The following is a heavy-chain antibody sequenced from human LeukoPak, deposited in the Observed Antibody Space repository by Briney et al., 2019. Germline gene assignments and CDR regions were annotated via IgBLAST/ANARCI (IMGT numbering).Heavy chain of an antibody. CDR2: TSAYNGNT. J-gene: IGHJ3*02. CDR1: GYTFTSYG. V-gene: IGHV1-18*01. D-gene: IGHD4-17*01. CDR3: ASLNYGDDDAFDI. Sequence: ASVKVSCKASGYTFTSYGISWVRQAPGQGLEWMGWTSAYNGNTNYAQKLQGRVTMTTDTSTSTAYMELRSLRSDDTAVYYCASLNYGDDDAFDIWGQGTMVTVSS.